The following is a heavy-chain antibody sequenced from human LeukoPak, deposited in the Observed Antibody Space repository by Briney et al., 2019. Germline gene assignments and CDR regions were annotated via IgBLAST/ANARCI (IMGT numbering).Heavy chain of an antibody. D-gene: IGHD3-10*01. J-gene: IGHJ6*02. CDR2: IGTAGDT. Sequence: GGSLRLSCAASGFTFSSYDTHWVRHATGKGLEWVSAIGTAGDTYYPGSVKGRFTISRENAKNSLYLQMNSLRAGDTAVYYCARSGSYGVDVWGQGTTVTVSS. V-gene: IGHV3-13*01. CDR1: GFTFSSYD. CDR3: ARSGSYGVDV.